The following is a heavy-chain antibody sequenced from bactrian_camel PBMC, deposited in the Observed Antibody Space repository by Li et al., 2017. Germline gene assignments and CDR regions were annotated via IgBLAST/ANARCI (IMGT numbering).Heavy chain of an antibody. V-gene: IGHV3S6*01. D-gene: IGHD1*01. CDR1: GYMKSRPC. Sequence: VQLVESGGGSVQAGGSLKISCVASGYMKSRPCVGWFRQAPGKEREGIAGIYTDVSRTYYADSVKGRFTISQDTAEKIMYLQMSSLQTEDTATYYCAATTWHLSNIHVLSPLAPDHWGQGTQVTVS. CDR2: IYTDVSRT. J-gene: IGHJ4*01. CDR3: AATTWHLSNIHVLSPLAPDH.